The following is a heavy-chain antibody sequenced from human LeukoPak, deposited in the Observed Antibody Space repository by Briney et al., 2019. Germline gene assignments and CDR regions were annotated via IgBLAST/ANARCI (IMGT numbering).Heavy chain of an antibody. V-gene: IGHV3-7*01. J-gene: IGHJ4*02. CDR3: ARESLATIGVDY. D-gene: IGHD5-12*01. CDR2: IKQDGSEK. CDR1: GFTFSTYR. Sequence: PGGSLRLSCAASGFTFSTYRMSWVRQAPGKGLEWVANIKQDGSEKHYVDSVKGRFTISRDNAKNSLYLQMNSLRAEDTAVYYCARESLATIGVDYWGQGTLVTVSS.